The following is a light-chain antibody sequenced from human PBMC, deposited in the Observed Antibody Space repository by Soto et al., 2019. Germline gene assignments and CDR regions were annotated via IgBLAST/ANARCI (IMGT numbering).Light chain of an antibody. V-gene: IGLV4-69*01. CDR2: LNSDGSH. J-gene: IGLJ3*02. Sequence: QPVLTQSPSASASLGASVKLTCTLSSGHSSYAIAWHQQQPGKGPRYLMKLNSDGSHSKGDGIPDRFSGSSSGAERYLTISSLQSEDEADYYCQTWGTGIPWVFGGGNKVTVL. CDR1: SGHSSYA. CDR3: QTWGTGIPWV.